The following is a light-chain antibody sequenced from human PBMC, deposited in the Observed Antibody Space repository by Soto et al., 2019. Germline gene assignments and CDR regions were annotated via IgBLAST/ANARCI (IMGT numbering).Light chain of an antibody. CDR2: GVT. V-gene: IGLV2-14*03. J-gene: IGLJ1*01. CDR3: SSYASTNSLV. CDR1: NSDIGYYNF. Sequence: QSALTQPASVSGSPGQSITISCTGSNSDIGYYNFVSWYQKHPGKAPKLLIFGVTNRPSGVSNRFSASKSGATASLTISGLQAEDAADYYCSSYASTNSLVFGTGTNLTVL.